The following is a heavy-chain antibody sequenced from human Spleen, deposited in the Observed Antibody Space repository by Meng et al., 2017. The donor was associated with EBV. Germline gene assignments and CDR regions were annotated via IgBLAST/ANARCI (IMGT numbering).Heavy chain of an antibody. Sequence: QVQLVQSGAEVKNPGASVKVSCKASGYTFSVYEITWGRQAAGQGLEWMGWMNPGSGNTVYAQKFQGRVTMTRNTSITTAYMELSNLRSEDAAVYYCARGGIDFWGQGTLVTVSS. CDR2: MNPGSGNT. V-gene: IGHV1-8*01. CDR3: ARGGIDF. J-gene: IGHJ4*02. CDR1: GYTFSVYE.